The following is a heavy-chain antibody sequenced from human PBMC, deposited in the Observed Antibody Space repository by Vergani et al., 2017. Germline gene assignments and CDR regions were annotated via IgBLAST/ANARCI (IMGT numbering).Heavy chain of an antibody. D-gene: IGHD2-2*01. CDR2: IYYSGST. CDR1: GGSISSYY. CDR3: ARDSTHCSSTSCYDWFDP. J-gene: IGHJ5*02. V-gene: IGHV4-59*01. Sequence: QVQLQESGPGLVKPSETLSLTCTVSGGSISSYYWSWIRQPPGKGLEWIGYIYYSGSTNDNPSLKSRVTISVDTSKNQFSLKLSSVTAADTAVYYCARDSTHCSSTSCYDWFDPWGQGTLVTVSS.